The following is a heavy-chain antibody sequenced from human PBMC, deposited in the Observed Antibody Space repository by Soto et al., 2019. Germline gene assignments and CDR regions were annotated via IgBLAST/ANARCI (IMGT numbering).Heavy chain of an antibody. V-gene: IGHV1-2*02. Sequence: ASVKVSCKASGYTFTDSHIHWVRQAPGQGLEWLGWINPKSGDTYYPQKFQGRITMTRDTSISTAYMDLTNLTSDDTAVYYCERDPPRYFCSPPEGAGLWGQGTLVTVSS. CDR1: GYTFTDSH. CDR3: ERDPPRYFCSPPEGAGL. J-gene: IGHJ4*02. D-gene: IGHD2-21*01. CDR2: INPKSGDT.